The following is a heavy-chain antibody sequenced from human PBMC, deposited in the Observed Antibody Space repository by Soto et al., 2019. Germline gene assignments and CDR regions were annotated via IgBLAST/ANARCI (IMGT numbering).Heavy chain of an antibody. CDR3: ARSCGGDCYYYYYGMDV. J-gene: IGHJ6*02. D-gene: IGHD2-21*02. Sequence: QVQLQESGPGLVKPSQTLSLTCTVSGGSISSGGYYWSWIRQHPGKGLEWIGYIYYSGSTYYNPSLKSRVTISVDTSKNQFSLKLSSVTAADTAVYYCARSCGGDCYYYYYGMDVWGQGTPVTVSS. CDR1: GGSISSGGYY. CDR2: IYYSGST. V-gene: IGHV4-31*03.